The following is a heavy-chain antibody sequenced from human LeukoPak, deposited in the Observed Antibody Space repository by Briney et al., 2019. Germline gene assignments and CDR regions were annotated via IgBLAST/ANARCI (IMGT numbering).Heavy chain of an antibody. CDR3: ARDCRRSGWYGESEYYYMDV. D-gene: IGHD6-19*01. CDR2: IYYSGST. Sequence: SETLSLTCTVSGGSISSYYWSWIRQPPGKGLEWIGYIYYSGSTNYNPSLKSRVTISVDTSKNQFSLKLSSVTAADTAAYYCARDCRRSGWYGESEYYYMDVWGKGTTVTVSS. CDR1: GGSISSYY. J-gene: IGHJ6*03. V-gene: IGHV4-59*01.